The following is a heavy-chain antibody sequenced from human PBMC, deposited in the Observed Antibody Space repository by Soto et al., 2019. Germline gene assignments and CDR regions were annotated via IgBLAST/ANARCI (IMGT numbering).Heavy chain of an antibody. CDR3: VKRSGYSNWFDT. Sequence: PGGSLRLSCAASGFTFSSYAMSWVRQAPGRGLEWLSTIGGSGGSTHYADSVKGRFTISRDNSKNSLYLQMSSLRADDTALYYCVKRSGYSNWFDTWGQGTLVTVSS. CDR1: GFTFSSYA. J-gene: IGHJ5*02. V-gene: IGHV3-23*01. D-gene: IGHD3-22*01. CDR2: IGGSGGST.